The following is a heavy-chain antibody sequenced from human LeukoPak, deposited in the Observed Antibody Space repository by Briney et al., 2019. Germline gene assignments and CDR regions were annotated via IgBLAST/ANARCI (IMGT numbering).Heavy chain of an antibody. D-gene: IGHD2-15*01. CDR1: GFTFSNYW. V-gene: IGHV3-7*03. CDR3: AKDRPYYCSGGSCYGS. J-gene: IGHJ5*02. CDR2: IYLDGSRA. Sequence: PGGSLRLSCAVSGFTFSNYWMSWARQSPGKGLEWVANIYLDGSRAYYVDSVKGRFTISRDNSKNTLYLRMNSLRAGDTAVYYCAKDRPYYCSGGSCYGSWGQGTLVTVSS.